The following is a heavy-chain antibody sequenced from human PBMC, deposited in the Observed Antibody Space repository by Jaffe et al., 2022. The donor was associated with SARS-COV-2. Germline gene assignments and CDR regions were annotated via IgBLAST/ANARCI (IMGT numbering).Heavy chain of an antibody. D-gene: IGHD2-8*02. V-gene: IGHV3-30*04. CDR1: GFTFSSYA. CDR3: ARGGFQRWRKPGYYMDV. CDR2: ISYDGSNK. J-gene: IGHJ6*03. Sequence: QVQLVESGGGVVQPGRSLRLSCAASGFTFSSYAMHWVRQAPGKGLEWVAVISYDGSNKYYADSVKGRFTISRDNSKNTLYLQMNSLRAEDTAVYYCARGGFQRWRKPGYYMDVWGKGTTVTVSS.